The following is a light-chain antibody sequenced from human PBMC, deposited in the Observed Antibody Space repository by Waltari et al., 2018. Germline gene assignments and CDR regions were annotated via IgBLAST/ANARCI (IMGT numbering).Light chain of an antibody. CDR3: QHYGRSLPLT. J-gene: IGKJ4*01. CDR2: GAS. CDR1: QSVSSTY. Sequence: EIVLTQSPGTLSLSPGERATLSCRASQSVSSTYLAWYPQKPGQAPRPPIYGASNRATGIPGRFSGSGSGTDFTLTISRLEPEDFAVYYCQHYGRSLPLTFGGGTKVEI. V-gene: IGKV3-20*01.